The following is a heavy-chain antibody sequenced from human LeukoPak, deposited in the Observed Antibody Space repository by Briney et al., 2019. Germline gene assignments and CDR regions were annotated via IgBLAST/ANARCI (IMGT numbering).Heavy chain of an antibody. J-gene: IGHJ4*02. D-gene: IGHD5/OR15-5a*01. CDR3: VSGHSVYDFLVY. CDR1: GFTFSNYN. V-gene: IGHV3-48*01. CDR2: ISGSSTSI. Sequence: GGSLRLSCAASGFTFSNYNMIWVRQAPGKGLEWLSFISGSSTSIQYADSVRGRITISRDNAKNSLFLQINGLRADDSAVYYCVSGHSVYDFLVYWGQGVLVTVSS.